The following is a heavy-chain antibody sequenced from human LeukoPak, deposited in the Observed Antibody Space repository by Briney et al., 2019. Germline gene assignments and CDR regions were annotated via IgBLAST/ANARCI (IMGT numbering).Heavy chain of an antibody. CDR1: GYTFTGYY. J-gene: IGHJ4*02. CDR2: INPNSGGT. CDR3: ARVEYSSGWYDY. D-gene: IGHD6-19*01. V-gene: IGHV1-2*06. Sequence: GASVKVSCKASGYTFTGYYMHWVRQAPGQGREWMGRINPNSGGTNYAQKFQGRVTMTRDTSISTAYMELSSLRSEDTAVYYCARVEYSSGWYDYWGQGTLVTVSS.